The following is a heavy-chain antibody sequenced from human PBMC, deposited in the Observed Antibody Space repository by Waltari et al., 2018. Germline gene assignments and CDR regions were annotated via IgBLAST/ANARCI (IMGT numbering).Heavy chain of an antibody. Sequence: EVQLLESGGGFLQPGGSLNLSCAVSVFPFNISAMRWVRQAPGKGLEWVSSISGSADNTYYAESVKGRFTISRDNSKNTLYLQMNSLRADDTAVYFCAEGGRTYYGLIDYWGQGTLVTVSS. CDR3: AEGGRTYYGLIDY. V-gene: IGHV3-23*01. D-gene: IGHD1-26*01. CDR2: ISGSADNT. CDR1: VFPFNISA. J-gene: IGHJ4*02.